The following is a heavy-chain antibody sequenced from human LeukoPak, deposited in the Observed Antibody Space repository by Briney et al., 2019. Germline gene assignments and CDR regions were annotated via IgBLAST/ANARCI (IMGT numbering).Heavy chain of an antibody. V-gene: IGHV1-69*02. Sequence: ASVKVSCKASGGTFSSYTISWVRQAPGQGLEWMGRIFPILGIANYAQKFQGRVTITADKSTSTAYMELSSLRSEDTAVFYCARGHQPPYYGMDVWGQGTTVTVSS. CDR2: IFPILGIA. J-gene: IGHJ6*02. CDR1: GGTFSSYT. CDR3: ARGHQPPYYGMDV.